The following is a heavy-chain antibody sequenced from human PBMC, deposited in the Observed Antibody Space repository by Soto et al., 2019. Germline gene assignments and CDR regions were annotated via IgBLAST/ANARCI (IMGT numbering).Heavy chain of an antibody. CDR2: VVVGSGLT. V-gene: IGHV1-58*01. CDR3: ARAAPPRYYYGSGSYYDYYYYYGMDV. CDR1: QFNLDTFRTSV. D-gene: IGHD3-10*01. J-gene: IGHJ6*02. Sequence: SVKVSCKASQFNLDTFRTSVVQWVRQARGQGLEWVGWVVVGSGLTNYAQQFQGKVTITWDMSTSTAYMELSSLRSEDTAVYYCARAAPPRYYYGSGSYYDYYYYYGMDVWGQGTTVTSP.